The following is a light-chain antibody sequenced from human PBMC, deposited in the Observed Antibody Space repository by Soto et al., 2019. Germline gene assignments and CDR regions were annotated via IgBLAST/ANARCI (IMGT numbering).Light chain of an antibody. V-gene: IGKV1-16*01. CDR3: QQYNSYPLT. CDR2: AAS. CDR1: QNIRSY. J-gene: IGKJ4*01. Sequence: DIQMTQSPSSLSASVGDRVTITCRASQNIRSYLNWYQQRIGKAPKVLIYAASSLQSGVPSRFSGSGSGTGFTLTISSLQPEDCATYYCQQYNSYPLTFGGGTKVDIK.